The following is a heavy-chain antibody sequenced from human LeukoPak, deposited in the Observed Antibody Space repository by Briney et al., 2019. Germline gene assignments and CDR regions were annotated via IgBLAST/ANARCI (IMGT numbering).Heavy chain of an antibody. CDR2: IYPGDSDS. Sequence: GESLKISCKGSGYSFTSHWIGWVRQMPGKGLEWMGIIYPGDSDSRYSPSFQGQVTISVDKSISTAYLQWSSLKASDTAMYYCATRVGGMATSHFDYGGRGTLVTVSS. V-gene: IGHV5-51*01. D-gene: IGHD5-24*01. CDR1: GYSFTSHW. J-gene: IGHJ4*02. CDR3: ATRVGGMATSHFDY.